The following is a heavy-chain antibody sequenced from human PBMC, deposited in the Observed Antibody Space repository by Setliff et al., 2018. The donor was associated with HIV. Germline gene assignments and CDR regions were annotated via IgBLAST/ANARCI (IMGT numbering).Heavy chain of an antibody. D-gene: IGHD3-22*01. CDR2: ISYDGNIK. V-gene: IGHV3-30*04. Sequence: GESLRLSCAGSGFTFNTCAMNWIRQAPGKGLEWVAVISYDGNIKYYADSVKGRFTISRDNSKNTLFLQMSSLRTEDTAVYYCAKDPTYYYESSGPYDAFDVWGQGTMVTVSS. CDR1: GFTFNTCA. CDR3: AKDPTYYYESSGPYDAFDV. J-gene: IGHJ3*01.